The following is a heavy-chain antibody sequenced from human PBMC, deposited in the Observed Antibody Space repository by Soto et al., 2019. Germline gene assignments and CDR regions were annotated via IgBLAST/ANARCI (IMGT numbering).Heavy chain of an antibody. CDR3: AKDSGSELWFGDKYYFDY. CDR2: ISGSGGST. D-gene: IGHD3-10*01. J-gene: IGHJ4*02. Sequence: GGSLRLSCAASGFTFSSYAMSWVRQAPGKGLEWVSAISGSGGSTYYADSVKGRFTISRDNSKNTLYLQMNSLRAEDTAVYYCAKDSGSELWFGDKYYFDYWGQGTLVTVSS. V-gene: IGHV3-23*01. CDR1: GFTFSSYA.